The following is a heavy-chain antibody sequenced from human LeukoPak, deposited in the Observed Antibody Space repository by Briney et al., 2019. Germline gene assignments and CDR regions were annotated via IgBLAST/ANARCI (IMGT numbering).Heavy chain of an antibody. D-gene: IGHD6-6*01. J-gene: IGHJ4*02. Sequence: GGSLRLSCAASGFTLSSYAMSWVCQAPGKGLEWVSAISGSGGSTYYADPVKGRFTISRDNSKNTLYLQMNSLRAEDTAVYYCANSSSPAGYFDYWGQGTLVTVSS. CDR2: ISGSGGST. CDR1: GFTLSSYA. V-gene: IGHV3-23*01. CDR3: ANSSSPAGYFDY.